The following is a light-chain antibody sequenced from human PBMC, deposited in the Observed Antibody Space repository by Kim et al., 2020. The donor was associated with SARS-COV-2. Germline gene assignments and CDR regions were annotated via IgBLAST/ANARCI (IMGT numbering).Light chain of an antibody. CDR1: QGISNS. V-gene: IGKV1-27*01. Sequence: DIQMTQSPSSLSASVGDRVTITCRASQGISNSLAWYQQKPGKGPKVLIYDASTLQSGVPSRFSGSGSGTDVTLTISSLQPEDVATYYCQKYNSAPWTLGQGTKVEIK. CDR3: QKYNSAPWT. J-gene: IGKJ1*01. CDR2: DAS.